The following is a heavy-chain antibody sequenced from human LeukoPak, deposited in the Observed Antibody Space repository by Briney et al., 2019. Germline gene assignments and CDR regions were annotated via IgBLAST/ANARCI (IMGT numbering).Heavy chain of an antibody. J-gene: IGHJ4*02. CDR3: TTDLPAAGGKGFDH. V-gene: IGHV3-15*01. CDR2: ISNKSDGGTT. D-gene: IGHD6-13*01. CDR1: GFTFSYAW. Sequence: GGSLRLSCAASGFTFSYAWMSWVRQAPGKGLEWVGRISNKSDGGTTEDAAPVKGRFTISRDNSKNTLYLQMDSLKTEDTAVYYCTTDLPAAGGKGFDHWGQGTLVTVSS.